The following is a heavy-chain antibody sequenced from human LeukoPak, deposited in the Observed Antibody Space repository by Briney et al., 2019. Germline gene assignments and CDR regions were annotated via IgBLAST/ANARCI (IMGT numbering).Heavy chain of an antibody. CDR2: MWYDGMNK. CDR1: GFTFSNYG. Sequence: GRSLRLSCAASGFTFSNYGMHWVRQASGKGLEWVAVMWYDGMNKYFADSVKGRFTISRDNSKNTLYLQMNSLRAEDTAVYYCARDRNWGLEYWGQGTLLIVSS. CDR3: ARDRNWGLEY. V-gene: IGHV3-33*01. J-gene: IGHJ4*02. D-gene: IGHD7-27*01.